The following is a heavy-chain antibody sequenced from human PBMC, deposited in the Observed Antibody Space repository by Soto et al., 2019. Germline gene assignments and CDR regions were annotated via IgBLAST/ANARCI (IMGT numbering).Heavy chain of an antibody. CDR3: ASADGTDCSGGSCYPYYYYMDV. CDR2: ISAYNGNT. J-gene: IGHJ6*03. CDR1: GYTFTSYG. V-gene: IGHV1-18*01. D-gene: IGHD2-15*01. Sequence: ASVKVSCKASGYTFTSYGISWVRQAPGQGLEWMGWISAYNGNTNYAQKLQGRVTMTTDTSTSTAYMELRSLRSDDTAVYYCASADGTDCSGGSCYPYYYYMDVWGKGTTVTVSS.